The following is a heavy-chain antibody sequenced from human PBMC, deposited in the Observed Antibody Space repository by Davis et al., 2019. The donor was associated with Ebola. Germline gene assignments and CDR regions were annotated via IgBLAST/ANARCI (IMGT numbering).Heavy chain of an antibody. Sequence: PGGSLRLSCAASGFTFSSYGMHWVRQAPGKGLEWVAVIWYDGSNKYYADSVKGRFTISRDNSKNTLYLQMNSLRAEDTAVYYCARDRTNMVRGYGMDVWGQGTTVTVSS. V-gene: IGHV3-33*01. J-gene: IGHJ6*02. CDR2: IWYDGSNK. CDR1: GFTFSSYG. CDR3: ARDRTNMVRGYGMDV. D-gene: IGHD3-10*01.